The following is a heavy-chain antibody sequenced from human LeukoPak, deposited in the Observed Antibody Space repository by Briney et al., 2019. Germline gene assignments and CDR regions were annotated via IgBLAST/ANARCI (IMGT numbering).Heavy chain of an antibody. J-gene: IGHJ3*02. D-gene: IGHD5-18*01. CDR1: GGSISSGGYY. CDR3: ATAPGYGYGILDDAFDI. V-gene: IGHV4-31*03. CDR2: IYYSGST. Sequence: PSQTLSLTCTVSGGSISSGGYYWSWTRQHPGKGLEWIGYIYYSGSTYYNPSLKSRVTISVDTSKNQFSLKLSSVTAADTAVYYCATAPGYGYGILDDAFDIWGQGTMVTVSS.